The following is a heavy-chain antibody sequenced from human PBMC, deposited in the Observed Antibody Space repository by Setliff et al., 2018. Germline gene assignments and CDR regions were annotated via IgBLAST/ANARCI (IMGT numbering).Heavy chain of an antibody. CDR3: ARDRTAYSYGLDV. CDR1: GGSLTQRY. V-gene: IGHV4-59*11. J-gene: IGHJ6*02. CDR2: IYHNGNT. D-gene: IGHD5-18*01. Sequence: SETLSLTCTLSGGSLTQRYWSWIRQPPGKGLQWIGYIYHNGNTNFNPSLKSRVNMSIDTSKNQFALNLKSVTAADTAVYYCARDRTAYSYGLDVWGQGTTVTVSS.